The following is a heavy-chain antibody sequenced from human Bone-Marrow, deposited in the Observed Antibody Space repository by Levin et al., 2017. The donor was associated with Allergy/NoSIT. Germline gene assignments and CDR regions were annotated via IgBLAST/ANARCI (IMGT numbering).Heavy chain of an antibody. Sequence: SSETLSLTCAISGASVSSDSAAWTWIRQSPSRGLEWLGRTYYRSKWYNDYAVSVKSRIIISADTPQNQFSLQLSSVTPEDTAFYYCARDQDRYCSGGTCYLSSFDSWGQGTLVIVSS. D-gene: IGHD2-15*01. J-gene: IGHJ4*02. CDR1: GASVSSDSAA. V-gene: IGHV6-1*01. CDR3: ARDQDRYCSGGTCYLSSFDS. CDR2: TYYRSKWYN.